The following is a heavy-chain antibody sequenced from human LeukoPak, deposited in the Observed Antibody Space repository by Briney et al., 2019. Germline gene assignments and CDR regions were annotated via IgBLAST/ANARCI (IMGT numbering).Heavy chain of an antibody. CDR3: ARVTVYGSGSYYVYYFDY. D-gene: IGHD3-10*01. V-gene: IGHV4-38-2*01. CDR2: IYHSGST. CDR1: GGSFSGYY. J-gene: IGHJ4*02. Sequence: SETLSLTCAVYGGSFSGYYWGWIRQPPGKGLEWIGSIYHSGSTYYSPSLKSRVTISLDTSKNQFSLKLSSVTAADTAVYYCARVTVYGSGSYYVYYFDYWGQGILVTVSS.